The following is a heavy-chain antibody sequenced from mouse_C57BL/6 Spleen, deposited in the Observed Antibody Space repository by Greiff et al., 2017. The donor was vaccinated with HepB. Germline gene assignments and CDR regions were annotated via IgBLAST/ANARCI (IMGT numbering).Heavy chain of an antibody. CDR2: IYPGDGDT. D-gene: IGHD4-1*01. V-gene: IGHV1-82*01. CDR1: GYAFSSSW. Sequence: VQLQQSGPELVKPGASVKISCKASGYAFSSSWMNWVKQRPGKGLEWIGRIYPGDGDTNYNGKFKGKATLTADKSSSTAYMQLSSLTSEDSAVYFCALTGTYAMDYWGQGTSVTVSS. CDR3: ALTGTYAMDY. J-gene: IGHJ4*01.